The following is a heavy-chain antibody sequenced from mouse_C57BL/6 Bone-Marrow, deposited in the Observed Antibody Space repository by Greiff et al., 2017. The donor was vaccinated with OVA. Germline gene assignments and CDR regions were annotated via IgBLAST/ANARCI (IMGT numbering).Heavy chain of an antibody. CDR3: ARWSYDYDGGDYAMDY. CDR2: IHPNSGST. J-gene: IGHJ4*01. Sequence: QVQLQQSGAELVKPGASVKLSCKASGYTFTSYWMHWVKQRPGQGLEWIGMIHPNSGSTNYNEKFKSKATLTVDKSSSTAYMQLSSLTSEDSAVYYCARWSYDYDGGDYAMDYWGQGTSVTVSS. CDR1: GYTFTSYW. D-gene: IGHD2-4*01. V-gene: IGHV1-64*01.